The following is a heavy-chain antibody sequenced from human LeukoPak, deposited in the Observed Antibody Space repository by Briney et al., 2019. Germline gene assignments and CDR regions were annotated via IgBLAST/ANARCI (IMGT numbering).Heavy chain of an antibody. CDR2: IWYDGSNK. CDR1: GFTFSSYA. V-gene: IGHV3-30*04. Sequence: PGGSLRLSCAASGFTFSSYAMYWVRQAPGKGLEWVAVIWYDGSNKYYADSVKGRFTISRDNSKNTLYLQMNSLRSEDTAVYYCARDRGDGYPIYRGYYGMDVWGQGTTVTVSS. D-gene: IGHD5-24*01. J-gene: IGHJ6*02. CDR3: ARDRGDGYPIYRGYYGMDV.